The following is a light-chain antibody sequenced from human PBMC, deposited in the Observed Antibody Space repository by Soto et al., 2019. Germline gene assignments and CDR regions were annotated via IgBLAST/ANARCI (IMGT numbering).Light chain of an antibody. CDR1: QSVSSN. CDR2: GAS. J-gene: IGKJ5*01. Sequence: EIVMTQSPATLSVSPGGRATLSCRASQSVSSNLAWYQQKPGQAPRLLIYGASTRATGIPARFSGSGSGTEFTLTISSLQSEDFAVYYCQQYSQWPITFGQGTRLEIK. V-gene: IGKV3-15*01. CDR3: QQYSQWPIT.